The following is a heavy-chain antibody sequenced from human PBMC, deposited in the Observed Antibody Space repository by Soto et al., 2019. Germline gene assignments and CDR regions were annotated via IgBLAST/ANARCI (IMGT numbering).Heavy chain of an antibody. Sequence: PSETLSLTCTVSGGSVSSGSYYWSWIRQPPGKGLEWIGYIYYSGSTNYNPSLKSRVTISVDTSKNQFSLKLSSVTAADTAVYYCASSSYDYGGNRGPFDYWGQGTLVTVSS. V-gene: IGHV4-61*01. CDR1: GGSVSSGSYY. CDR3: ASSSYDYGGNRGPFDY. CDR2: IYYSGST. J-gene: IGHJ4*02. D-gene: IGHD4-17*01.